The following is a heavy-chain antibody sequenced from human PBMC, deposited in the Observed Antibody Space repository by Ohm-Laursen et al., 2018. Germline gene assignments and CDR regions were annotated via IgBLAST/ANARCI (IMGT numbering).Heavy chain of an antibody. J-gene: IGHJ6*02. CDR2: IYYSGST. CDR1: GGSISSGGYY. Sequence: TLSLTCSVSGGSISSGGYYWSWIRQHPGKGLEWIGYIYYSGSTYYNPSLKSRVTILLDMSKNRFSLKLSSVTAADTAMYYCARYLGDYGDCYYGGMDVWGQGTTVTVSS. CDR3: ARYLGDYGDCYYGGMDV. V-gene: IGHV4-31*09. D-gene: IGHD4-17*01.